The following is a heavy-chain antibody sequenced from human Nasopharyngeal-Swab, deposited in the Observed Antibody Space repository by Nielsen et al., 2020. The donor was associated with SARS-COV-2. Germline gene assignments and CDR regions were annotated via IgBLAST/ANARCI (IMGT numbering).Heavy chain of an antibody. D-gene: IGHD6-6*01. CDR2: INHSGST. Sequence: SETLSLTCTVSGGSISSSSYYWGWIRQPPGKGLEWIGEINHSGSTNYNPSLKSRVTISVDTSKNQFSLKLSSVTAADTAVYYCARGPHGSSSFDYWGQGTLVTVSS. J-gene: IGHJ4*02. CDR1: GGSISSSSYY. CDR3: ARGPHGSSSFDY. V-gene: IGHV4-39*07.